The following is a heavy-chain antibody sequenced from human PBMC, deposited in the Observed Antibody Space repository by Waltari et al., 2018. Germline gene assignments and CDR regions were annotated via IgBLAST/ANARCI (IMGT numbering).Heavy chain of an antibody. CDR2: IYTSGST. D-gene: IGHD3-10*01. CDR1: GGSISSYY. Sequence: QVQLQESGPGLVKPSETLSLTCTVSGGSISSYYWSWIRQPAGKGLEWIGRIYTSGSTNYHPTLKSRVTLSVDTSKNQFSLKLSSVTAADTAVYYCAREVPNYYGSGSYYGKPYMDVWGKGTTVTISS. CDR3: AREVPNYYGSGSYYGKPYMDV. J-gene: IGHJ6*03. V-gene: IGHV4-4*07.